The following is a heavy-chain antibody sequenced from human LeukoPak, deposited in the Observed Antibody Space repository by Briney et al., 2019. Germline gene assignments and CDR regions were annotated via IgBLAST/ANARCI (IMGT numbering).Heavy chain of an antibody. CDR3: ARGQRSCSGGSCYGPYFDY. V-gene: IGHV4-59*12. J-gene: IGHJ4*02. CDR2: IYYSGST. CDR1: GGSISDYY. Sequence: SETLSLTCTVSGGSISDYYWNWIRQPPGKGLEWIRYIYYSGSTNYNPSLKSRVTISVDTSKNQFSLKLSSVTAADTAVYYCARGQRSCSGGSCYGPYFDYWGQGTLVTVSS. D-gene: IGHD2-15*01.